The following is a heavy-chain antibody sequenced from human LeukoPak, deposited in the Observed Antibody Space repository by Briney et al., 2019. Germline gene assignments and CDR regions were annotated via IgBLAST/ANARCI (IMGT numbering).Heavy chain of an antibody. CDR2: VDTTGNNT. CDR1: GFTFSNFW. CDR3: ARGNNGFDY. J-gene: IGHJ4*01. V-gene: IGHV3-74*01. D-gene: IGHD1/OR15-1a*01. Sequence: GGSLRLSCAASGFTFSNFWIHWVRQAPGERLVWVSRVDTTGNNTIYADSVKGRFTVSRDNAKHTVYLQMNSLRAEDTAVYYCARGNNGFDYWG.